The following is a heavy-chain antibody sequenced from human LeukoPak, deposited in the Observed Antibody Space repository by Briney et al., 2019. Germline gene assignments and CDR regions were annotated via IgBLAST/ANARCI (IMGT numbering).Heavy chain of an antibody. J-gene: IGHJ4*02. D-gene: IGHD4-11*01. Sequence: SQTLSLACVISGDSVSSNSASWNWIRQSRSRGLEWLGRTYYKSKWYNDYAVSVKSRITITPDTSKKQFSLQLNSVTPEDTAVYYCARGMRAHSNFPYFDYWGQGSRVTVSS. CDR3: ARGMRAHSNFPYFDY. CDR1: GDSVSSNSAS. CDR2: TYYKSKWYN. V-gene: IGHV6-1*01.